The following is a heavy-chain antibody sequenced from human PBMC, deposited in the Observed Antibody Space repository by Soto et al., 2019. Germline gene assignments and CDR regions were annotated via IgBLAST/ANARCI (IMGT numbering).Heavy chain of an antibody. CDR2: INPNSGDT. J-gene: IGHJ4*02. D-gene: IGHD2-15*01. Sequence: ASVKVSCKASGYTFSYYYIHWVRQAPGQGLEWLGWINPNSGDTIYAQKFQDRVTMTCDTSVSTAYLELSSLSSDDTALYYCAREASAVVSLDYWGQGTLVTVSS. CDR1: GYTFSYYY. CDR3: AREASAVVSLDY. V-gene: IGHV1-2*02.